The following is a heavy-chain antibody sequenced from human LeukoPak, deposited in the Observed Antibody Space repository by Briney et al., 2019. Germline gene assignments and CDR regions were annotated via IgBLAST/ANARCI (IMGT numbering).Heavy chain of an antibody. CDR1: GFTFDDYA. CDR2: ISWNSGSI. CDR3: AKEGLRYFDWLLYGGGDFDC. D-gene: IGHD3-9*01. Sequence: GRSLRLSCAASGFTFDDYAMHWVRQAPGKGLEWVSGISWNSGSIGYADSVKGRFTISRDNAKNSLYLQMNSLRAEDTALYYCAKEGLRYFDWLLYGGGDFDCWGQGTLVTVFS. J-gene: IGHJ4*02. V-gene: IGHV3-9*01.